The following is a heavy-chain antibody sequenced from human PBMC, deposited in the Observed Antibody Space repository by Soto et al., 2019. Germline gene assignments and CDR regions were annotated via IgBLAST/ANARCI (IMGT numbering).Heavy chain of an antibody. Sequence: EVQLVESGGGLVQPGGSVRLSCAASGFTFSSYWMHWVRQAPGKGLMWVSRIHNDGSTTRYADSVKGRFTISRDNAKNTLYLQMSSLRVEDTAVYYCARDNWNSYWGHGTLVTVFS. CDR3: ARDNWNSY. V-gene: IGHV3-74*01. J-gene: IGHJ4*01. CDR2: IHNDGSTT. D-gene: IGHD1-7*01. CDR1: GFTFSSYW.